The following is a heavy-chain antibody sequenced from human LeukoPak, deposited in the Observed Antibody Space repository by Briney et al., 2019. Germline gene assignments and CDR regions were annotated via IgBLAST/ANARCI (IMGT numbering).Heavy chain of an antibody. D-gene: IGHD2-15*01. J-gene: IGHJ5*02. V-gene: IGHV4-4*07. CDR1: GGSISSYY. CDR3: ARDANELQLGYNWFDP. CDR2: IYTSGST. Sequence: SETLSLTCTVSGGSISSYYWSWIRQPAGKGLEWIGRIYTSGSTNYNPSLKSRVTISVDKSKNQFSLKLSSVTAADTAVYYCARDANELQLGYNWFDPWGQGTLVTVSS.